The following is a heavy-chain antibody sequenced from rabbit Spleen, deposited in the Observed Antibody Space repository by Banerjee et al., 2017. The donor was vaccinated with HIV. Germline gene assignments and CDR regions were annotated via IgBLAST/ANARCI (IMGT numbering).Heavy chain of an antibody. Sequence: QQQLVESGGGLVKPEGSLTLTCKASGFSFSSSDYMCWVRQAPGKGLEWISCIAGSSSDFTYSATWAKGRFTCSKTSSTTVTLQMTSLTVADTATYFCARDGDARSRYYFDLWGQGTLVTVS. J-gene: IGHJ4*01. CDR1: GFSFSSSDY. CDR3: ARDGDARSRYYFDL. D-gene: IGHD8-1*01. CDR2: IAGSSSDFT. V-gene: IGHV1S45*01.